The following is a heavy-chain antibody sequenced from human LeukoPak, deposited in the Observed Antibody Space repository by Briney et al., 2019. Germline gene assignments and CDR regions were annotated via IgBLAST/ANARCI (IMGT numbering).Heavy chain of an antibody. CDR3: VRAESVGDCFDC. CDR1: GFSFSNYN. Sequence: GGSLRLSCVASGFSFSNYNMNWVRQAPGKGLEWVSYISSSSGIIYHADSVKGRFTISRDNAKNSLYLQMNSLRAEDTAVYYCVRAESVGDCFDCWGQGTLVTVSS. CDR2: ISSSSGII. J-gene: IGHJ4*02. D-gene: IGHD3-10*01. V-gene: IGHV3-48*04.